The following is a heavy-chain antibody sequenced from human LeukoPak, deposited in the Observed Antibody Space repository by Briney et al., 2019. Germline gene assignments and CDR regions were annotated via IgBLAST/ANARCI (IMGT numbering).Heavy chain of an antibody. CDR1: GRTFTGYY. Sequence: ASVKVSCKASGRTFTGYYIPWVRQAPGQGLEWMGWINPNSGGTNYAQKFQGRVTTTRDTSISAAYMELSRLKSDDTAVYYCARNLWFGESSDAFNIWGQGTMVTVSS. D-gene: IGHD3-10*01. J-gene: IGHJ3*02. CDR2: INPNSGGT. V-gene: IGHV1-2*02. CDR3: ARNLWFGESSDAFNI.